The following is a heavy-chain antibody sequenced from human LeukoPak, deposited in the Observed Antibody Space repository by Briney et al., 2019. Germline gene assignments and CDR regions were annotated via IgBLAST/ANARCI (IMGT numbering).Heavy chain of an antibody. Sequence: SETLSLTCTVSGGSISSYYWSWIRQPPGKGLEWIGYIYYSGSTNYKPSLKSRVTISVETSKNQFSLKLRSVTAADTAVYYCAREGYSGYESPMNYFDYWGQGTLVTVSS. CDR3: AREGYSGYESPMNYFDY. CDR2: IYYSGST. V-gene: IGHV4-59*01. J-gene: IGHJ4*02. CDR1: GGSISSYY. D-gene: IGHD5-12*01.